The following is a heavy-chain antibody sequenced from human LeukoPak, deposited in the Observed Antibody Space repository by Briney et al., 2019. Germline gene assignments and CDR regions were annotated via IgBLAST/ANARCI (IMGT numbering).Heavy chain of an antibody. V-gene: IGHV4-59*01. CDR3: ARESNGEMATIYFDY. Sequence: SETLSLTCTVSGGSISSYYWSWIRQPPGKRLGWIGYIYYSGSTNYNPSLKSRATISVDTSKNQYSLKLSSVTAADTAVYYCARESNGEMATIYFDYWGQGTLVTVSS. CDR2: IYYSGST. CDR1: GGSISSYY. D-gene: IGHD5-24*01. J-gene: IGHJ4*02.